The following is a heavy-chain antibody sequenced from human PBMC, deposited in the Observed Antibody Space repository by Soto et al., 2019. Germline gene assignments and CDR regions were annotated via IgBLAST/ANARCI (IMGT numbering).Heavy chain of an antibody. Sequence: QVQLVESGGGVVQPGRSLRLSCAASGFTFSSYAMHWVRQAPGKGLEWVAVISYDGSNKYYADSVKGRFTISRDNSKNTLYLQMNSLRAEDTAVYYCARDIIPSAYGDPGDYYYGMDVWGQGTTVTV. D-gene: IGHD4-17*01. V-gene: IGHV3-30-3*01. CDR2: ISYDGSNK. J-gene: IGHJ6*02. CDR3: ARDIIPSAYGDPGDYYYGMDV. CDR1: GFTFSSYA.